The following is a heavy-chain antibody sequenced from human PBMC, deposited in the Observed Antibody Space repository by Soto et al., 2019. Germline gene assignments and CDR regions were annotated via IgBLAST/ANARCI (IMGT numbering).Heavy chain of an antibody. CDR3: ARDFRGSYSSGWYFDY. D-gene: IGHD6-19*01. Sequence: SETLSLTCTVSGGSISSGGYYWSWIRQHPGKGLEWIGYIYYSGSTYYNPSLKSRVTISVDTSKDQFSLKLSSVTAADTAVYYCARDFRGSYSSGWYFDYWGQGTLVTAPQ. V-gene: IGHV4-31*03. CDR2: IYYSGST. J-gene: IGHJ4*02. CDR1: GGSISSGGYY.